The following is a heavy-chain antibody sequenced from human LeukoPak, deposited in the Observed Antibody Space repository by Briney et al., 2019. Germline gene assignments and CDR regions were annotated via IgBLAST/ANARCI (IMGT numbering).Heavy chain of an antibody. J-gene: IGHJ4*02. CDR3: ARGISYFDY. CDR1: GGSISSGGYS. CDR2: IYHSGST. D-gene: IGHD3-3*02. V-gene: IGHV4-30-2*01. Sequence: SETLSLTCAVSGGSISSGGYSWSWIRQPPGKGLEWIGYIYHSGSTYYNPSLKSRVTISVDRSKNQFSLKLSSVTAADPDVYSCARGISYFDYWGQGTLVTVSS.